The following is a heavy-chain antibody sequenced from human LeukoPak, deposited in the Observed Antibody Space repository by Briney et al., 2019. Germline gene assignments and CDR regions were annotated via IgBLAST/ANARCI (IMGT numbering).Heavy chain of an antibody. Sequence: GGSLRLSCAASGFTFSNAWMSWVRQAPGKGLEWVGRIKSKTDGGTTDYAAPVKGRFTISRDDSKNTLYLQMNSLKTEDTAVYYCTTDPDSSSSQVPLWGQGTLVTVSS. CDR2: IKSKTDGGTT. J-gene: IGHJ4*02. D-gene: IGHD6-6*01. CDR3: TTDPDSSSSQVPL. V-gene: IGHV3-15*01. CDR1: GFTFSNAW.